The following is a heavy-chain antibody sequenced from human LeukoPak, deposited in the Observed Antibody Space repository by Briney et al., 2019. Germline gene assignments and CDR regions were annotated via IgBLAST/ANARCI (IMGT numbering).Heavy chain of an antibody. Sequence: GGSLRLSCAASGFSFSTYWMHWVRQAPGTGLVWVSRINSDGNTTSYADSVKGRFTISRDNAKNTLYLQMNSLRAEDTAVYYRARAYCSTTSCYSELFDPWGQGTLVTVSS. CDR2: INSDGNTT. D-gene: IGHD2-2*01. CDR1: GFSFSTYW. J-gene: IGHJ5*02. V-gene: IGHV3-74*01. CDR3: ARAYCSTTSCYSELFDP.